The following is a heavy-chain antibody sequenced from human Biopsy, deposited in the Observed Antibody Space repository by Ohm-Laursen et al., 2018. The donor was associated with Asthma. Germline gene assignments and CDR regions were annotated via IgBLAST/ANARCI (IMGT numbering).Heavy chain of an antibody. CDR2: IHNSGNT. CDR1: GGSISSDY. J-gene: IGHJ5*02. D-gene: IGHD5-18*01. CDR3: ARGQGRGIQLWSLDP. V-gene: IGHV4-59*01. Sequence: GTLSLTCTVSGGSISSDYWSWLRQSPGKGLEWIGYIHNSGNTNYNPSLKSRVTISLDTSKNHFSLMLSFVTAADTAVYFCARGQGRGIQLWSLDPWGQGILVTVSS.